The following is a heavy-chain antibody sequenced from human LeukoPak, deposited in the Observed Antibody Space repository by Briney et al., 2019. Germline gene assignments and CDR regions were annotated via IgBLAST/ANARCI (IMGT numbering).Heavy chain of an antibody. J-gene: IGHJ4*02. D-gene: IGHD6-19*01. CDR2: SSSNGGST. CDR1: GFTFSSLP. V-gene: IGHV3-64*01. Sequence: GGSLRLSCSASGFTFSSLPLHWVRQAPGKGLEYVSGSSSNGGSTYYANSVKGRFTISRDNSKNTLYLQMGSLRAEDMAVYYCARGVLARGSSGWYFDYWGQGTLVTVSS. CDR3: ARGVLARGSSGWYFDY.